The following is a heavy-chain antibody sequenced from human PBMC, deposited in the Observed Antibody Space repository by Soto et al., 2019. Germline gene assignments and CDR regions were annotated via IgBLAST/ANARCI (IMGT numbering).Heavy chain of an antibody. CDR1: GGSISNYY. D-gene: IGHD6-19*01. Sequence: QVQLQESGPGLVRPSETLSLTCTVSGGSISNYYWSWIRQPPGKGLEWIGYIYYSGSTYYNPSLKHRVAISVDTSKKPFSLNVISVTAADTAVYYCASHSGVAGHFDYWGQGTRVTVSS. CDR2: IYYSGST. CDR3: ASHSGVAGHFDY. J-gene: IGHJ4*02. V-gene: IGHV4-59*01.